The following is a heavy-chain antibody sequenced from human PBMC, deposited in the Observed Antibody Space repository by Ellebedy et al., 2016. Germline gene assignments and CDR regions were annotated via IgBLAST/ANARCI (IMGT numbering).Heavy chain of an antibody. CDR1: GFTFSDYY. D-gene: IGHD5-18*01. CDR2: ISSSGSTI. V-gene: IGHV3-11*04. CDR3: ARDSRGYSYGYIY. J-gene: IGHJ4*02. Sequence: GESLKISCAASGFTFSDYYMSWIRQAPGKGLEWVSYISSSGSTIYYADSVKGRFTISRDNAKNSLYLQMNSLRAEDTAVYYCARDSRGYSYGYIYWGQGTLVTVSS.